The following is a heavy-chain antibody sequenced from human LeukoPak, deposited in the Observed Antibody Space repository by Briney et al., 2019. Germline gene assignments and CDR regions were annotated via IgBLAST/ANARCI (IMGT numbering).Heavy chain of an antibody. J-gene: IGHJ4*02. CDR2: ISYDGSNK. Sequence: GGSLRLSCAAYGFTFSSYAMHWVRQAPGKGLEWVAVISYDGSNKYYADSVKGRFTISRDNSKNTLYLQMNSLRAEDTAVYYCARAGSGFDYWGQGTLVTVSS. CDR1: GFTFSSYA. CDR3: ARAGSGFDY. D-gene: IGHD2-15*01. V-gene: IGHV3-30-3*01.